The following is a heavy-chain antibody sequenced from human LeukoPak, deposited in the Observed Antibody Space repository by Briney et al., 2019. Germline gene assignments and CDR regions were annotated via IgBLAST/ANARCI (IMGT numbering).Heavy chain of an antibody. CDR2: IYSSGST. J-gene: IGHJ4*02. V-gene: IGHV4-59*13. D-gene: IGHD4-23*01. CDR1: GGSISSYY. CDR3: ARDRGYGGIFDY. Sequence: SETLFLTCTVSGGSISSYYWSWIRQPPGKGLEWIGYIYSSGSTKYSPSLKSRVAISLDTSKNDFSLRLSSVTAADTAVYYCARDRGYGGIFDYWGQGTLVTVYS.